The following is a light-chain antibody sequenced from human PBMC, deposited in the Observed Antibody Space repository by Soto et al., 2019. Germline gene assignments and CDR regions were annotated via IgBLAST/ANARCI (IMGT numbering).Light chain of an antibody. CDR2: GAS. CDR3: QLYGASPSWT. V-gene: IGKV3-20*01. Sequence: ETVLTQAPGTLSLSPGERATLSCRASQSVSSNSFARYQQKPRQAPRPHIYGASIRGTGIPDRCSGSGSGTDFTLTVSRLEPDDLGVFYCQLYGASPSWTFGQGTRVEIK. J-gene: IGKJ1*01. CDR1: QSVSSNS.